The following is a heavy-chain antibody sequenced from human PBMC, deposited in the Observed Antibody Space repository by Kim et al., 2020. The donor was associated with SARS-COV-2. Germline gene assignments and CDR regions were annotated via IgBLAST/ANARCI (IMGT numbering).Heavy chain of an antibody. V-gene: IGHV3-33*05. J-gene: IGHJ6*01. CDR3: ASAIVATMPYYYYGMDV. D-gene: IGHD5-12*01. CDR2: ISYDGSNK. Sequence: GGSLRLSCAASGFTFSSYGMHWVRQAPGKGLEWVAVISYDGSNKYYADSVKGRITIPRDNSKNTLYLQMNSLRAEDTTVYYCASAIVATMPYYYYGMDV. CDR1: GFTFSSYG.